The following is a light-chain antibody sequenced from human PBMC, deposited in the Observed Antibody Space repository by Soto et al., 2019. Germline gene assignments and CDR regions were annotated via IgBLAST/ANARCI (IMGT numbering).Light chain of an antibody. V-gene: IGLV2-14*03. Sequence: QSVLTQPAPVSGSPGQSITISCTGTSSDVGGYDYVSWFQQHPGKAPKLMIYDVSNRPSGVSNRFSGSKSGNTASLTISGLQAEDEADYYCTSFTSSITYVFGTGTKLTVL. CDR2: DVS. J-gene: IGLJ1*01. CDR1: SSDVGGYDY. CDR3: TSFTSSITYV.